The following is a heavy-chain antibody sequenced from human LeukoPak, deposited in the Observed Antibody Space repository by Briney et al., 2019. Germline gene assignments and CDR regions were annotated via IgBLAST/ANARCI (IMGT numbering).Heavy chain of an antibody. V-gene: IGHV3-74*01. Sequence: GGSLRLSCAASGFTFSSYWMHWVRQAPGKGLVWVSRINSDGSSASYADSVKGRFTISRDNAKNTLYLQMNSLRAEDTAVYYCARAVSLYYDSSGYYYIDYWGQGTLVTVSS. CDR3: ARAVSLYYDSSGYYYIDY. CDR1: GFTFSSYW. CDR2: INSDGSSA. J-gene: IGHJ4*02. D-gene: IGHD3-22*01.